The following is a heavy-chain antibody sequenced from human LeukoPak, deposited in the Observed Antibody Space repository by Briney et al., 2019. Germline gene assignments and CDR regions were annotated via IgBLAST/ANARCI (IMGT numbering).Heavy chain of an antibody. J-gene: IGHJ4*02. Sequence: GGSLRLSCAVSGITLSNYGMSWVRQAPGKGLAWVAGISDSGGRTNYADSVKGRFTISRDNPKNTLYLQMNSLRAEDAAVYFCAKRGVVIRVILVGFHKEAYYFDSWGQGALVTVSS. CDR2: ISDSGGRT. CDR3: AKRGVVIRVILVGFHKEAYYFDS. V-gene: IGHV3-23*01. D-gene: IGHD3-22*01. CDR1: GITLSNYG.